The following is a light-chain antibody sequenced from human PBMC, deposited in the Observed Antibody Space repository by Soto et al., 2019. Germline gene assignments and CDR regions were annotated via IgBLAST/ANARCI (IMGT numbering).Light chain of an antibody. J-gene: IGKJ1*01. CDR2: DAS. V-gene: IGKV3-11*01. CDR1: RSINNY. CDR3: QQRSRWPPSIT. Sequence: EIVLTQSPATLSLSPVEIATLSFRAVRSINNYLGWYQQKPGQAPRLLISDASNRATGIPARFSGSGSGTDFSLTISSLEPEDSAVYYCQQRSRWPPSITFGQGTKVDIK.